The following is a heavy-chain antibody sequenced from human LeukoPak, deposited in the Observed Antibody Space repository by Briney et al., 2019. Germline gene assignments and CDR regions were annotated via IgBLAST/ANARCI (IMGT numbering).Heavy chain of an antibody. CDR2: FDPEDGET. CDR1: GYTLTELS. V-gene: IGHV1-24*01. J-gene: IGHJ3*02. CDR3: ATGEGAYCGGDCYSDAFDI. D-gene: IGHD2-21*02. Sequence: ASVKVSCKVSGYTLTELSMHWVRQAPGKGLEWMGGFDPEDGETIYAQKFQGRVTMTEDTSTDTAYMEPSSLRSEDTAVYYCATGEGAYCGGDCYSDAFDIWGQGTMVTVSS.